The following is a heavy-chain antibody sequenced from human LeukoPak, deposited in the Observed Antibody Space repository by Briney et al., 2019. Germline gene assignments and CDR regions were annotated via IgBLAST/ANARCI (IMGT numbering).Heavy chain of an antibody. Sequence: SETLSLTCSVSGGSISAYYWGWIRQPPGKGLEWIGYIYYSGSTNYNPSLKSRVTISVDTSKNQFSLKLSSVTAADTAVYYCARGLAYYDILTGYAHWGQGTLVTVSS. V-gene: IGHV4-59*01. J-gene: IGHJ4*02. CDR2: IYYSGST. CDR1: GGSISAYY. CDR3: ARGLAYYDILTGYAH. D-gene: IGHD3-9*01.